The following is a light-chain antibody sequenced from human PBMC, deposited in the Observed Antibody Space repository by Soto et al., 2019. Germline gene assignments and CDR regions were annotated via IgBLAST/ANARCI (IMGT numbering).Light chain of an antibody. CDR3: SSYTSSSTRV. J-gene: IGLJ2*01. V-gene: IGLV2-14*01. CDR1: SSDVGGYNY. Sequence: QSALTQPASVSGSPGQSITISCTGTSSDVGGYNYVSWYPQHPGKAPKLMIYDVSNRPSGVSNRFSGSKSGNTASLTISGLQAEDEADYYSSSYTSSSTRVFGGGTKLTVL. CDR2: DVS.